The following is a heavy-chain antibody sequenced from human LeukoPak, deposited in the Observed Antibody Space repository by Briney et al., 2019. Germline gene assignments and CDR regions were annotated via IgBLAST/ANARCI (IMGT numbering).Heavy chain of an antibody. CDR1: GGSISSTTYY. V-gene: IGHV4-39*07. D-gene: IGHD1-26*01. Sequence: PSETLSLTCTVSGGSISSTTYYWGWIRQPPGEGLEWIGTIYYSGTTYYNPSLKSRVTISVDTSKNQFSLKLSSVTAADTAVYYCARDSYSGSYYHFDYWGQGTLVTVSS. J-gene: IGHJ4*02. CDR2: IYYSGTT. CDR3: ARDSYSGSYYHFDY.